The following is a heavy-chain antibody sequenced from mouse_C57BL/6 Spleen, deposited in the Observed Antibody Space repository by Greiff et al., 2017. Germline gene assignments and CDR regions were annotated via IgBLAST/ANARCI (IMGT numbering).Heavy chain of an antibody. V-gene: IGHV1-61*01. J-gene: IGHJ2*01. CDR3: AREGWDRDY. CDR1: GYTFTSYW. Sequence: VQLQQPGAELVRPGSSVKLSCKASGYTFTSYWMDWVKQRPGQGLEWIGNIYPSDSETHYNQKFKDKATLTVDKSSSTAYMQLSSLTSEDSAVYCCAREGWDRDYWGQGTTLTVSS. CDR2: IYPSDSET. D-gene: IGHD4-1*01.